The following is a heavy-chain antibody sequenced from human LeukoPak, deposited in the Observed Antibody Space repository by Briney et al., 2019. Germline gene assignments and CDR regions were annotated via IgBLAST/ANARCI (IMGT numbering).Heavy chain of an antibody. CDR3: ARDSKGAWFGGPE. J-gene: IGHJ4*02. V-gene: IGHV4-59*01. Sequence: ASETLSLTCTVSGGSISSYYWSWIRQPPGKGLEWIGYIYYSGSTNYNPSLKSRVTISVDTSKNQFSLKLSSVTAADTAVYYCARDSKGAWFGGPEWGQGTLVTVSS. CDR1: GGSISSYY. D-gene: IGHD3-10*01. CDR2: IYYSGST.